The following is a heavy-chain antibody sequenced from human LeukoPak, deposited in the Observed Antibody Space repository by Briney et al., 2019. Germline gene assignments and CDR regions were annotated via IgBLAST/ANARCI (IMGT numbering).Heavy chain of an antibody. V-gene: IGHV1-46*01. J-gene: IGHJ6*03. CDR1: GYTFTSYY. D-gene: IGHD6-19*01. CDR3: ARDISVAVASSVMDV. CDR2: INPSGGST. Sequence: GASVKVSCKASGYTFTSYYMHWVRQAPGQGLEWMGIINPSGGSTSYAQKFQGRVTMTRDMSTSTVYMELSSLRSEDTAVYYCARDISVAVASSVMDVWGKGTTVTISS.